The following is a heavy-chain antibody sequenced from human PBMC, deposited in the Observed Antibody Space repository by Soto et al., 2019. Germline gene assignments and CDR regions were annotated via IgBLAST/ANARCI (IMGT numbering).Heavy chain of an antibody. CDR2: IYYSGST. V-gene: IGHV4-31*03. Sequence: SSETLSLTCTVSGGSISSGGYYWSWIRQHPGKGLEWIGYIYYSGSTYYNPSLKSRVTISVDTSKNQFSLKLSSVTAADTAVYYCARDLQRVPRAYWGQGTLVTVSS. D-gene: IGHD3-10*01. CDR1: GGSISSGGYY. CDR3: ARDLQRVPRAY. J-gene: IGHJ1*01.